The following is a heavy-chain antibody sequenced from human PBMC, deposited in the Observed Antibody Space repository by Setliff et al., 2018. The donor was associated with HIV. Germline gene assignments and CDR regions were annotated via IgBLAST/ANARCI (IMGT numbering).Heavy chain of an antibody. J-gene: IGHJ1*01. CDR1: GGSISSSSYY. D-gene: IGHD5-12*01. V-gene: IGHV4-39*07. Sequence: SETLSLTCTVSGGSISSSSYYWGWIRQPPGKGLEWIGSIYYSGSTYYNPSLKSRVTISVDTSKNQFSLKLSSVTAADTAVYSCARGRRDGYNEYCHNWGRGTLVTVSS. CDR2: IYYSGST. CDR3: ARGRRDGYNEYCHN.